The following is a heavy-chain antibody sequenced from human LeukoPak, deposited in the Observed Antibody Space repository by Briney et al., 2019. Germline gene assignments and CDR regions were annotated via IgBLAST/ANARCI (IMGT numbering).Heavy chain of an antibody. D-gene: IGHD3-22*01. Sequence: SETLSLTCTVSGYSISSAYYWGWIRQPPGKGLEWIGSIYHSGSIYYNPSLKSRVTISVDTSKNQFSLKLSSVTAADTAVYYCARSIPLYYYDSSGSFDYWGQGTLVTVSS. V-gene: IGHV4-38-2*02. J-gene: IGHJ4*02. CDR1: GYSISSAYY. CDR3: ARSIPLYYYDSSGSFDY. CDR2: IYHSGSI.